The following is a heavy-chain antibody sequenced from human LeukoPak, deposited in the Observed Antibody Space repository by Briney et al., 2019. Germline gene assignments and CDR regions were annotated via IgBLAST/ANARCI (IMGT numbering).Heavy chain of an antibody. J-gene: IGHJ3*02. CDR1: GYSFTSYW. Sequence: GESLKISCQGSGYSFTSYWIGWVRQMPGKGLEWMGIIYPGDSDTRYSPSFQGQVTISADKSISTAYLHWSSLKASDTAMYYCACSVPPEAKGAFDIWGQGTMVTVSS. D-gene: IGHD3-10*02. CDR3: ACSVPPEAKGAFDI. CDR2: IYPGDSDT. V-gene: IGHV5-51*01.